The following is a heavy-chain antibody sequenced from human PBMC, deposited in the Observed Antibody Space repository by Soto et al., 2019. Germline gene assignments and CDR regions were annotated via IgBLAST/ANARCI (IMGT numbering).Heavy chain of an antibody. J-gene: IGHJ4*02. CDR1: GGSIRSGDYY. D-gene: IGHD6-13*01. Sequence: PSATLSLTCTVSGGSIRSGDYYWSWIRQTPERGLEWCGYVHYSGNTFYNPSLKSRATISLDTSRNQFSLNLSSVTAADSAVYYCAREIMAADHFDYWGQGALVT. CDR2: VHYSGNT. CDR3: AREIMAADHFDY. V-gene: IGHV4-30-4*01.